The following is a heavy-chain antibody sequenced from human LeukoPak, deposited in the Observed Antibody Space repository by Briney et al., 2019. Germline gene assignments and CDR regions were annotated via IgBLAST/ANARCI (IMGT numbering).Heavy chain of an antibody. J-gene: IGHJ4*02. CDR1: GFTFSSYS. CDR2: ISSSSNTI. D-gene: IGHD2-21*02. V-gene: IGHV3-48*04. Sequence: PGGSLRLSCAASGFTFSSYSMNWVRQAPGRGLEWVSYISSSSNTIYYADSVKGRFTFSRDNAKNSLYLQMNSLRAEDTAVYYCASMTTYCGGDCYFFDYWGQGTLVTVSS. CDR3: ASMTTYCGGDCYFFDY.